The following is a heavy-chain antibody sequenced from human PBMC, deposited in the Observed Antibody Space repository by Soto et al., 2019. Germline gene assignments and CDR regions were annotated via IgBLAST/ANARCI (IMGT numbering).Heavy chain of an antibody. D-gene: IGHD6-13*01. Sequence: EVQLLESGGGSVQPGGSLTLSCAASGFTFSSYAMSWVRQAPGKGLEWVSAISASAASTYYADSVKGRFTISRDNSKNTPFLQVNSLRAEDTAVYYCAKGGPYSASSYDYWGQGTLVTVSS. V-gene: IGHV3-23*01. CDR3: AKGGPYSASSYDY. CDR1: GFTFSSYA. CDR2: ISASAAST. J-gene: IGHJ4*02.